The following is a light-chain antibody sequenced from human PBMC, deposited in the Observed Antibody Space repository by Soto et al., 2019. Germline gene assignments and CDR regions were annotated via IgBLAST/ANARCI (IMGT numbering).Light chain of an antibody. CDR3: QRAAP. J-gene: IGKJ5*01. Sequence: EIVLTQSPPTLSLSPRERATLSCRASQSVSSNLAWYQQKPGQAPRLLIYDASNRATGIPARFSGSGSGTDFTLTISILEPEDFAVYLRQRAAPLGPEPRLEI. CDR1: QSVSSN. V-gene: IGKV3-11*01. CDR2: DAS.